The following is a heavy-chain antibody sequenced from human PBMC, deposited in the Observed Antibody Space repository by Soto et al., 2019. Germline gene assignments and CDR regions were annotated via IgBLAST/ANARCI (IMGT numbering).Heavy chain of an antibody. CDR2: IWYDGSNK. V-gene: IGHV3-33*01. CDR1: GFTFSSYG. J-gene: IGHJ4*02. CDR3: ARGPPHLYYDILTPEPTFDY. D-gene: IGHD3-9*01. Sequence: GGSLRLSCAASGFTFSSYGMHWVRQAPGKGLEWVAVIWYDGSNKYYADSVKGRFTISRDNSKNTLYLQMNSLRAEDTAVYYCARGPPHLYYDILTPEPTFDYWGQGTLVTVSS.